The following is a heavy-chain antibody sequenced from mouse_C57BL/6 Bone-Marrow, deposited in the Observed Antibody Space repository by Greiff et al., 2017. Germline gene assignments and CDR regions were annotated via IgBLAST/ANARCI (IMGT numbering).Heavy chain of an antibody. D-gene: IGHD2-4*01. CDR1: GFSLTSYG. Sequence: VQLQQSGPGLVQPSQSLSITCTVSGFSLTSYGVHWVRQSPGKGLEWLGVIWRGGSTDYNAAFMSRLSITKDNSKSQVFFKMNSLQADDTAIYYCANNWDYDNYYAMDYWGQGTSVTVSS. J-gene: IGHJ4*01. V-gene: IGHV2-5*01. CDR2: IWRGGST. CDR3: ANNWDYDNYYAMDY.